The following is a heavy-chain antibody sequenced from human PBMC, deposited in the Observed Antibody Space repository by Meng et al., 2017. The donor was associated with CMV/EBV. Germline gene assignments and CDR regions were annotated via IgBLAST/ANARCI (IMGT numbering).Heavy chain of an antibody. J-gene: IGHJ6*02. CDR2: IRYDGSNK. Sequence: GGSLRLSCAASGFTFSSYGMHWVRQAPGKGLEWVAFIRYDGSNKYYADPVKGRFTISRDNSKITLYLQMNSLRAEDTAVYYCAKDQCFGELLYYYYGMDVWGQGTTVTVSS. CDR3: AKDQCFGELLYYYYGMDV. D-gene: IGHD3-10*01. CDR1: GFTFSSYG. V-gene: IGHV3-30*02.